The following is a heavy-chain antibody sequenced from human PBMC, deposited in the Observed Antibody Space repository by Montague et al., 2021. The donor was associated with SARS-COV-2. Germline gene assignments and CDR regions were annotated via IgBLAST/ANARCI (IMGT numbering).Heavy chain of an antibody. D-gene: IGHD4-17*01. V-gene: IGHV4-34*01. Sequence: SEALSLTCAVYGGSFSGYYWSWIRQPQGKGLEWIGEINHSGSTNYNPSLKSRVTISVDTSKNQFPLKLSSVTAADTAVYYCARGSTVTHYWGQGTLVTVSS. CDR1: GGSFSGYY. CDR3: ARGSTVTHY. CDR2: INHSGST. J-gene: IGHJ4*02.